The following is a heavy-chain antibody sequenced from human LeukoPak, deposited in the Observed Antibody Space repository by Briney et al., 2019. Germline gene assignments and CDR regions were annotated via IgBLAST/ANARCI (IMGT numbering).Heavy chain of an antibody. CDR3: AKDPRGSGSYYRANWFDP. CDR1: GFTFSSYA. CDR2: ISGSGGST. Sequence: GGSLRLSCAASGFTFSSYAMSWVRPAPGEGLEWVSAISGSGGSTYYADSVKGRFTISRDNSKNTLYLQMNSLRAEDTAVYYCAKDPRGSGSYYRANWFDPWGQGTLVTVSS. V-gene: IGHV3-23*01. D-gene: IGHD3-10*01. J-gene: IGHJ5*02.